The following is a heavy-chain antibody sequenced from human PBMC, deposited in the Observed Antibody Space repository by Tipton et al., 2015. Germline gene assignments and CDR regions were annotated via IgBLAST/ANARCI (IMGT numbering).Heavy chain of an antibody. CDR2: MSGIGRAT. Sequence: GSLRLSCVASGFTFRSYAMNWVRQAPGRGLEWVSAMSGIGRATDYADSVKGRFTISRDNSKNTLYLQMNSLRAEDTAVYYCARGHYYGSGSYPYTMDVWGQGTTVTVSS. J-gene: IGHJ6*02. CDR3: ARGHYYGSGSYPYTMDV. V-gene: IGHV3-23*01. D-gene: IGHD3-10*01. CDR1: GFTFRSYA.